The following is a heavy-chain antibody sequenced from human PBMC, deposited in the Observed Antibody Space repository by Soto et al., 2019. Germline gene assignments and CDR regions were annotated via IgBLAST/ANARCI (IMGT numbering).Heavy chain of an antibody. J-gene: IGHJ3*02. D-gene: IGHD3-16*01. CDR1: GGSISSSSYY. V-gene: IGHV4-39*01. CDR2: IYYSGST. CDR3: ATGWGSYLTKRRGVAFDI. Sequence: SETLSLTCTVSGGSISSSSYYWGWIRQPPGKGLEWIGSIYYSGSTYYNPSLKSRVTISVDTSKNQFSLKLSSVTAADTAVYYCATGWGSYLTKRRGVAFDIWGQGTTVTVSS.